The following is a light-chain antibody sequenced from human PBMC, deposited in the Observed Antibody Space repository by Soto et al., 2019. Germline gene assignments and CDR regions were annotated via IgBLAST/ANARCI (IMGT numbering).Light chain of an antibody. CDR1: SSNIGAGYD. Sequence: QSVLTQPPSVSGAPGQRVTISCTGSSSNIGAGYDVHWYQQLPGTAPKFLIYGNSNRPSGVPDRFSGSKSGTSASLAITGLQVEDEADYYCQSYDSSLTSYVFGTGTKVTVL. J-gene: IGLJ1*01. CDR2: GNS. V-gene: IGLV1-40*01. CDR3: QSYDSSLTSYV.